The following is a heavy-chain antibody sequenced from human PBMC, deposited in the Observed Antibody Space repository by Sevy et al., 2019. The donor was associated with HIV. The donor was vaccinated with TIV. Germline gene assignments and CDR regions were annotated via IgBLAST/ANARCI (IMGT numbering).Heavy chain of an antibody. Sequence: ASVKVSCKTSGYTFTGYYITWVRQAPGQGLEWMGIINPSGGYTSYAQNFQGRVSMTRDTSTDTVNMVLSSLRPEDTAVYYCARGVGFVWGTYHSNHDAFDMWGQGTMVTVSS. CDR2: INPSGGYT. CDR3: ARGVGFVWGTYHSNHDAFDM. CDR1: GYTFTGYY. J-gene: IGHJ3*02. D-gene: IGHD3-16*02. V-gene: IGHV1-46*01.